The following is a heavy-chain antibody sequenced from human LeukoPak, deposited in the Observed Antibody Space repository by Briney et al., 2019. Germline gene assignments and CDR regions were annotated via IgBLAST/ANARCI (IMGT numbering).Heavy chain of an antibody. Sequence: GSLRLSCTVSGFAFSGYAMSWVRQAPGKGPEWVSSIGARGDVTYSADSVKGRFTISRDNSKRTLFLQMNSLRAEDTAVYYCAKVHYTASFPGSFPGRNYFDSWGQGSLVTVSS. D-gene: IGHD1-26*01. J-gene: IGHJ4*02. V-gene: IGHV3-23*01. CDR3: AKVHYTASFPGSFPGRNYFDS. CDR1: GFAFSGYA. CDR2: IGARGDVT.